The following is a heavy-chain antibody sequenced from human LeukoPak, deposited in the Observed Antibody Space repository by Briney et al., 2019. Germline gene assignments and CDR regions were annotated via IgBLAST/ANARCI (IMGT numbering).Heavy chain of an antibody. CDR2: ISYDGSNK. J-gene: IGHJ4*02. V-gene: IGHV3-30-3*01. D-gene: IGHD6-19*01. CDR3: ARVWRAVDFPRSYFDY. Sequence: GGSLRVFCAASGFTFSSYAMHWVRQAPGKGLEWVAVISYDGSNKYYADSVKGRFTISRDNSKNTLYLQMNSLRAEDTAVYYCARVWRAVDFPRSYFDYWGQGTLVTVSS. CDR1: GFTFSSYA.